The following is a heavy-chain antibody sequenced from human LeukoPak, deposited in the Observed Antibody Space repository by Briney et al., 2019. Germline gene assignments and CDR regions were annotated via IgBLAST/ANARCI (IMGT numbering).Heavy chain of an antibody. CDR3: TRHGGRDYYDSSEDAFDI. CDR2: IRSKAHSYAT. V-gene: IGHV3-73*01. Sequence: GGSLRLSCAASGFTFSGSAMHWVRQASGKGLEWVGRIRSKAHSYATAYAASVKDRFTTSRDDSKNTAYLQMNSLKTEDTAVYYCTRHGGRDYYDSSEDAFDIWGQGTMVIVSS. CDR1: GFTFSGSA. D-gene: IGHD3-22*01. J-gene: IGHJ3*02.